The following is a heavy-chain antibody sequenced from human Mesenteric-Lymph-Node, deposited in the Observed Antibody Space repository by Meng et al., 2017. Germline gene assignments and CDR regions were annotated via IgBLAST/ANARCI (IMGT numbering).Heavy chain of an antibody. Sequence: ASVKVSCKASGYTFTGYYMHWVRQAPGQGLEWMGWINPNSGGTNYAQKFQGRVTMTRDTSISTAYMELSRLRSDDTAVYYCARELVVVVAATSVRYYGMDVWGQGTTVTVSS. CDR1: GYTFTGYY. V-gene: IGHV1-2*02. J-gene: IGHJ6*02. CDR3: ARELVVVVAATSVRYYGMDV. CDR2: INPNSGGT. D-gene: IGHD2-15*01.